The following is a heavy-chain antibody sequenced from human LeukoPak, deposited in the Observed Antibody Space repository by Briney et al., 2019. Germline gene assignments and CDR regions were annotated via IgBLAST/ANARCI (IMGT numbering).Heavy chain of an antibody. Sequence: ASVKVSCKASGYTFTSYYMHWVRQAPGQGLEWMGWINPNSGGTNYAQKFQGRVTMTRDTSISTAYMELSRLRSDDTAVYYCARGVGSSWESFDYWGQGTLVTVSS. D-gene: IGHD6-13*01. CDR3: ARGVGSSWESFDY. CDR2: INPNSGGT. CDR1: GYTFTSYY. J-gene: IGHJ4*02. V-gene: IGHV1-2*02.